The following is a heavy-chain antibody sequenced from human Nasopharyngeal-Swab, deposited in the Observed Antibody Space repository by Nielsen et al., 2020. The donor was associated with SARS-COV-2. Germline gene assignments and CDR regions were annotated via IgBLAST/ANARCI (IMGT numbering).Heavy chain of an antibody. CDR3: ARGGDTEIDY. Sequence: VRQAPGKGLEWVSYISSSGSTIYYADPVKGRFTISRDNAKNSLYLQMNSLRAEDTAVYYCARGGDTEIDYWGQGTLVTVSS. CDR2: ISSSGSTI. V-gene: IGHV3-48*03. J-gene: IGHJ4*02. D-gene: IGHD1-26*01.